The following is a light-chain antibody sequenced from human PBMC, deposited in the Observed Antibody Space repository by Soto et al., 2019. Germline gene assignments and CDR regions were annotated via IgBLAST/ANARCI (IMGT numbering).Light chain of an antibody. CDR3: QQYLASPPWT. V-gene: IGKV3-20*01. CDR2: GTS. J-gene: IGKJ1*01. Sequence: EVVLTQSPGTLSLSPGERAILSCRASQSVNSGYLAWYQQKPGQAPRLLIYGTSIRAAGIPDRFSGSGSGTDFTLTISRPEPEDVAAYSCQQYLASPPWTFGQGTKVE. CDR1: QSVNSGY.